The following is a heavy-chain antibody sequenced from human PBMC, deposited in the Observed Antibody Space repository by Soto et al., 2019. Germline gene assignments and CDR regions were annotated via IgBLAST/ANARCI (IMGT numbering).Heavy chain of an antibody. CDR3: AKDQAGDAYNYGY. D-gene: IGHD5-12*01. CDR1: GFTFRNYA. J-gene: IGHJ4*02. V-gene: IGHV3-23*01. Sequence: EVQLLESGGGLVQPGGSLRLSCAASGFTFRNYAMSWVRQAPGKGLEWVSVISGSGGSTFYADSVKGRFTISRDNSKNTLDLQMNSLRAEDTAVYYCAKDQAGDAYNYGYWGQGTLVTVSS. CDR2: ISGSGGST.